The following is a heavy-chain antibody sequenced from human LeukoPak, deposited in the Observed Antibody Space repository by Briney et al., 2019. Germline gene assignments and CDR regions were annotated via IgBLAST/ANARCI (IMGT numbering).Heavy chain of an antibody. Sequence: GGSLRLSCTASEFTVSSNYMSWVRQAPGKGLEWVSVIYSGGSTYYADSVKGRFTISRDNSKNTLYLQMNSLRAEDTAVYYCARAKQLDYYYYYMDVWGKGTTVTVSS. J-gene: IGHJ6*03. CDR2: IYSGGST. V-gene: IGHV3-66*01. CDR3: ARAKQLDYYYYYMDV. CDR1: EFTVSSNY. D-gene: IGHD6-6*01.